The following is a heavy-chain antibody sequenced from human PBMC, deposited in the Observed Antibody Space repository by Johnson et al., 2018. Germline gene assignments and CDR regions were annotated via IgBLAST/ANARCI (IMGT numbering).Heavy chain of an antibody. J-gene: IGHJ1*01. CDR3: AKDLSSIPPECCHH. V-gene: IGHV3-23*04. CDR1: GFTFSSYG. Sequence: VQLVQSGGGVVQPGRSLRLSCAASGFTFSSYGMHWVRQAPGKGLEWVSGISGSGGSAYYVDSVKGRFTISRDNSKNTVYLQLNTLRAEDTAVYYCAKDLSSIPPECCHHWGQGTLVTISS. D-gene: IGHD2-2*01. CDR2: ISGSGGSA.